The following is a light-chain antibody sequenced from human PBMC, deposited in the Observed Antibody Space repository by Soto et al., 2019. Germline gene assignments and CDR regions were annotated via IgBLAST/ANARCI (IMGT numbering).Light chain of an antibody. Sequence: QSALTQPASVSGSPGQSITISCTGTSGDVGKYNSVSWYQQRPGEAPKFMISDVSDRPSGVSNRFSGSKSGSTATLTISSLKAEDEAVYYCGSYTSSRTYVFGTGPKVTVL. J-gene: IGLJ1*01. CDR3: GSYTSSRTYV. V-gene: IGLV2-14*01. CDR1: SGDVGKYNS. CDR2: DVS.